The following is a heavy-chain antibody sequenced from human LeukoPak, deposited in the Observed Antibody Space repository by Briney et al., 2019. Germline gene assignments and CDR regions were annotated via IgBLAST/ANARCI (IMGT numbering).Heavy chain of an antibody. V-gene: IGHV4-59*12. J-gene: IGHJ4*02. Sequence: SETLSLTCTVSGGSISNYYWSWIRQPPGKGVEWIGYIYYSGRTRYNPSLKSPVTISVDTSKNQFSLKLSSVTAADTAVYYCARDRRYSYGVPDYWGQGTLVTVSS. CDR1: GGSISNYY. CDR3: ARDRRYSYGVPDY. CDR2: IYYSGRT. D-gene: IGHD5-18*01.